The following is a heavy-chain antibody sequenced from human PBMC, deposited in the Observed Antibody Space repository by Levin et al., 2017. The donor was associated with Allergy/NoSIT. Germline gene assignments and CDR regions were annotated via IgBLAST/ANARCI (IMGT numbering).Heavy chain of an antibody. CDR3: ASGWYADAFDI. CDR2: ISSSSSTI. Sequence: GGSLRLSCAASGFTFSSYSMNWVRQAPGKGLEWVSYISSSSSTIYYADSVKGRFTISRDNAKNSLYLQMNSLRAEDTAVYYCASGWYADAFDIWGQGTMVTVSS. V-gene: IGHV3-48*01. D-gene: IGHD6-19*01. CDR1: GFTFSSYS. J-gene: IGHJ3*02.